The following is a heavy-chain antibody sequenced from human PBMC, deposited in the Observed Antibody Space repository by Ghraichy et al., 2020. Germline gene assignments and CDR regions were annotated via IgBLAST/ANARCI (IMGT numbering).Heavy chain of an antibody. D-gene: IGHD1-20*01. CDR3: ARDLVTGDSYYYYGLDV. Sequence: ASVKVSCKASGYTFSDYYIHWVRQAPGQGLEWMGWIIPGGGGTNYAQKFQGRVTMTRDTSITTAYMELRRLRSDDTAVYYCARDLVTGDSYYYYGLDVWGRGTTVTVS. V-gene: IGHV1-2*02. CDR2: IIPGGGGT. CDR1: GYTFSDYY. J-gene: IGHJ6*02.